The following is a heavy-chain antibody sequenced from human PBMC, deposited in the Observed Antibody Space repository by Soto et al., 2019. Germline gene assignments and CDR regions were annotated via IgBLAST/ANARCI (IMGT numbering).Heavy chain of an antibody. CDR3: ARHPERTGTGYDFWSGYYSDYYYMDV. Sequence: SETLSLTCTVSGGSISSYYWSWIRQPPGKGLEWIGYIYYSGSTNYNPSLKSRVTISVDTSKNQFSLKLSSVTAADTAVYYCARHPERTGTGYDFWSGYYSDYYYMDVWGKGTTVTVYS. CDR2: IYYSGST. D-gene: IGHD3-3*01. CDR1: GGSISSYY. V-gene: IGHV4-59*08. J-gene: IGHJ6*03.